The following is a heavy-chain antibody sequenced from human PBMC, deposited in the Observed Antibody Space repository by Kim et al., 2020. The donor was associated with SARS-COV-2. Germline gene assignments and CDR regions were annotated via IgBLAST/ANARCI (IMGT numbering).Heavy chain of an antibody. CDR2: IYYSGST. D-gene: IGHD3-3*01. Sequence: SETLSLTCTVSGGSISSGDYYWSWIRQPPGKGLEWIGYIYYSGSTYYNPSLKSRVTISVDTSKNQFYLKLSSVTAADTAVYYCARDPFSITIFGVVITDAFDIWGQGTIVPVSS. V-gene: IGHV4-30-4*01. CDR1: GGSISSGDYY. CDR3: ARDPFSITIFGVVITDAFDI. J-gene: IGHJ3*02.